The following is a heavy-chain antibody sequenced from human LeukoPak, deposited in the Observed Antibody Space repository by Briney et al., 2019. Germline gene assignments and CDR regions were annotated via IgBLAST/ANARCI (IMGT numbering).Heavy chain of an antibody. D-gene: IGHD3-10*01. Sequence: GGSLRLSCAASGCTFSSYAMHWVRQAPGKGLEWVAIISYDGSNKYYADSMKGRFTISRDNSKNTLYLQMNSLRAEDTAIYYCARDKSGVSDWFDPWGQGTLVTVSS. J-gene: IGHJ5*02. V-gene: IGHV3-30-3*01. CDR2: ISYDGSNK. CDR3: ARDKSGVSDWFDP. CDR1: GCTFSSYA.